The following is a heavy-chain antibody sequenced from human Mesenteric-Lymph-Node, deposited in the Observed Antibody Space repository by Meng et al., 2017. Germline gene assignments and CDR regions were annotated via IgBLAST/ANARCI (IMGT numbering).Heavy chain of an antibody. CDR3: RRPWVHNECCLDV. D-gene: IGHD1-1*01. V-gene: IGHV1-2*06. CDR1: GYTFTAHF. J-gene: IGHJ6*01. CDR2: ISLNSGDT. Sequence: ASVKVSCKTSGYTFTAHFLHWVRQAPGQGLEWMGRISLNSGDTNYAQKFRGRVTMTRDTSISTAYMELSSRRSDDTAVYYCRRPWVHNECCLDVWGQGNMVTVDS.